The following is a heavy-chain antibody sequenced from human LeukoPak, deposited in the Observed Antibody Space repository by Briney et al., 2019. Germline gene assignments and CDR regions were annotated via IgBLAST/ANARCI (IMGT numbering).Heavy chain of an antibody. V-gene: IGHV3-15*01. Sequence: GGSLRLSCAASGFTLSNAWMSWVRQAPGKGLEWVGRIKRKTNGGTTDYAAPAKGRVTISSDDSTNTLFLQMNSLKTEDTAVYYCTTGGVASAGTYFDYWGQGTLVTVSS. CDR3: TTGGVASAGTYFDY. CDR2: IKRKTNGGTT. J-gene: IGHJ4*02. D-gene: IGHD6-13*01. CDR1: GFTLSNAW.